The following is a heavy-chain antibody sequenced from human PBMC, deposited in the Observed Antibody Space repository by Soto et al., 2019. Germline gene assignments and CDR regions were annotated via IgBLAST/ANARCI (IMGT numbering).Heavy chain of an antibody. D-gene: IGHD6-13*01. CDR2: ISSSSSYI. CDR3: ARAYSSSWYHYMDV. CDR1: GFTFSSYS. V-gene: IGHV3-21*01. Sequence: EVQLVESGGGLVKPGGSLRLSCAASGFTFSSYSMNWVRQAPGKGLEWVSSISSSSSYIYYADSVKGRFTISRDNAKNSLYLQMNSLRAEDTAVYYCARAYSSSWYHYMDVWGKGTTVTVSS. J-gene: IGHJ6*03.